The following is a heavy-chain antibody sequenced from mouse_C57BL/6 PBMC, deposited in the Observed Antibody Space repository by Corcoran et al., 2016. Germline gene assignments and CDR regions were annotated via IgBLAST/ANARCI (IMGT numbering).Heavy chain of an antibody. V-gene: IGHV1-19*01. D-gene: IGHD4-1*02. Sequence: EVQLQQSGPVLVKPGASVKMSCKASGYTFTDYYMNWVKQSHGKSLEWIGVINPYNGGTSYNQKFKGKATLTVDKSSSTAYMELNSLTSEDSAVYYWARRYINNWAMDYWGQGTSVTVSS. CDR2: INPYNGGT. J-gene: IGHJ4*01. CDR3: ARRYINNWAMDY. CDR1: GYTFTDYY.